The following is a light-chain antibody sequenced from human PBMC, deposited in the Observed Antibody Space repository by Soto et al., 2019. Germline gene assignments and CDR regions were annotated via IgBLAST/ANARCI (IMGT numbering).Light chain of an antibody. J-gene: IGLJ1*01. CDR2: GNN. CDR3: QSYDRSLTAVL. V-gene: IGLV1-40*01. CDR1: GFNIGSNYD. Sequence: QAVVTQPPSVSGAPGQRVTISCTGSGFNIGSNYDVHWYQHLPGTAPKLLIYGNNNRPSGVPDRFSGSKSGFSASLAITGLQAEDEADYYCQSYDRSLTAVLFGTGTKVTVL.